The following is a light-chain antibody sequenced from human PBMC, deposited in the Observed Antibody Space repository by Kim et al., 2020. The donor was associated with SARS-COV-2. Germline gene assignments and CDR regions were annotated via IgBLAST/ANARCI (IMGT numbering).Light chain of an antibody. CDR3: QQYDDWPPYT. CDR2: AAS. V-gene: IGKV3-15*01. CDR1: QSVNTN. J-gene: IGKJ2*01. Sequence: VSPRERATLSCKASQSVNTNLAWYQQRPGQAPRLLIFAASSRATGIPARFSGHGSGTEFTLAINSLQSEDVAVYYCQQYDDWPPYTFGQGTKLEI.